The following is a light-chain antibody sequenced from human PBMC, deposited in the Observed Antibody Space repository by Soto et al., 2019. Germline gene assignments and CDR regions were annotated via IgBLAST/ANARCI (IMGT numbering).Light chain of an antibody. CDR3: QQYNNWLLFT. Sequence: EIVMTQSPATLSVSPGERATLSCRASQSVSSNLAWYQQKPGQAPRLLIYGASTRATGIPARFSGSGSGTAFTLTISSLQSEDFAVYYCQQYNNWLLFTFGPGTKVDIK. V-gene: IGKV3-15*01. J-gene: IGKJ3*01. CDR1: QSVSSN. CDR2: GAS.